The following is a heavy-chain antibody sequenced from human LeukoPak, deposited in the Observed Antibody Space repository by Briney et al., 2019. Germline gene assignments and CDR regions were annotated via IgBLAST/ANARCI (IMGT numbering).Heavy chain of an antibody. Sequence: PSETLSLTCTVSVGSISSYYWSWIRERPGKGLERIGYIYYSGSTNYNPSLKSRVTISVDTSKNRFSLKLSSVTAADTAVYYCARVGIAAAGSEFDYWGQGTLVTVSS. J-gene: IGHJ4*02. V-gene: IGHV4-59*01. D-gene: IGHD6-13*01. CDR3: ARVGIAAAGSEFDY. CDR1: VGSISSYY. CDR2: IYYSGST.